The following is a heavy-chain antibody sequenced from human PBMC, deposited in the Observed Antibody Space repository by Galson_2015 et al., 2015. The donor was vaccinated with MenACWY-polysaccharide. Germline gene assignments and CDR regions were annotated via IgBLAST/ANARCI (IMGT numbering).Heavy chain of an antibody. CDR3: ARKYCTRKTCYLPDAFDV. D-gene: IGHD2-2*01. CDR1: GFTFKTYA. J-gene: IGHJ3*01. Sequence: SLRLSCAASGFTFKTYAMNWVRQAPGKGLEWISYISDTGRTLFSSDSVRGRFTISRDIARNSLYLQMNSLRDEDTALYYCARKYCTRKTCYLPDAFDVWGQGTMVTVSS. V-gene: IGHV3-48*02. CDR2: ISDTGRTL.